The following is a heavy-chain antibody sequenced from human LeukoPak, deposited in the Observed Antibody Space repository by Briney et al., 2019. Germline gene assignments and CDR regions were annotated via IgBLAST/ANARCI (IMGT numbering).Heavy chain of an antibody. CDR2: IYWNDDK. CDR3: AHRRRIPAARAYYFDY. Sequence: SGPTLVNPTQTLTLTCTFSGFSLSTSGVGVGWIRQPPGKALEWLALIYWNDDKRYSPSLKSRLTITKDTSKNQVVLTLTNVDPVDTATYYCAHRRRIPAARAYYFDYWGQGTLVTVSS. CDR1: GFSLSTSGVG. J-gene: IGHJ4*02. D-gene: IGHD2-2*01. V-gene: IGHV2-5*01.